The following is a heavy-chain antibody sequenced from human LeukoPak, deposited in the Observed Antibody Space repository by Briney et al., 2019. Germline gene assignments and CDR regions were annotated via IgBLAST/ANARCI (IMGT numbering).Heavy chain of an antibody. CDR3: ARSAQYCSSTSCYGIYYYYGMDV. D-gene: IGHD2-2*01. CDR1: GYTFTSYG. J-gene: IGHJ6*04. CDR2: IIPIFGTA. Sequence: SVKVSCKASGYTFTSYGISWVRQAPGQGLEWMGGIIPIFGTANYAQKFQGRVTITADKSTSTAYMELSSLRSEDTAVYYCARSAQYCSSTSCYGIYYYYGMDVWGKGTTVTVSS. V-gene: IGHV1-69*06.